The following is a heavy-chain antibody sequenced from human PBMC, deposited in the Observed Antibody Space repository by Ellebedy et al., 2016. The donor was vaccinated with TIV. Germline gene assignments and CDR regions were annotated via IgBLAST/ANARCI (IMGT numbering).Heavy chain of an antibody. CDR2: INHSGST. CDR3: AREYVEARGRVDY. D-gene: IGHD6-6*01. Sequence: MPSETLSLTCAVYGGSFSGSYWSWIPQSPGKGLEWIGEINHSGSTNYNPSLKSRVTLSVDTSKNQFSLKLSSVTAADTAVYYCAREYVEARGRVDYWGQGTLVTVSS. J-gene: IGHJ4*02. V-gene: IGHV4-34*01. CDR1: GGSFSGSY.